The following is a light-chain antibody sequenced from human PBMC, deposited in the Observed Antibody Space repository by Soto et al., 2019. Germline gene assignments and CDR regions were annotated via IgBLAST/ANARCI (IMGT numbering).Light chain of an antibody. J-gene: IGLJ2*01. CDR1: SSDVGGYNY. CDR3: SSYTSSRTRV. Sequence: QSVLTQPASVSGSPGQSITISCTGTSSDVGGYNYVSWYQQHPGKAPKLMIYDVSNRPSGVSNRFSGSKSGNTASLTLSGRQAEDAADYYCSSYTSSRTRVFGGGTKLTV. V-gene: IGLV2-14*01. CDR2: DVS.